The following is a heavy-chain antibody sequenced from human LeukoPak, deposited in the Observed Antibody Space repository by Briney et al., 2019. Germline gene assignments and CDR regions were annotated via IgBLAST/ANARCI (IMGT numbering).Heavy chain of an antibody. Sequence: GGSLRLSCAASGFTFSDYYMSWIRQAPGKGLEWVSYISSSGSTIYYADSVKGRFTISRDNAKNSLYLQMNSLRAEDTAVYYCAGTDSSGYSLYYYYYGMDVWGQGTTVTVSS. CDR2: ISSSGSTI. CDR3: AGTDSSGYSLYYYYYGMDV. D-gene: IGHD3-22*01. J-gene: IGHJ6*02. CDR1: GFTFSDYY. V-gene: IGHV3-11*04.